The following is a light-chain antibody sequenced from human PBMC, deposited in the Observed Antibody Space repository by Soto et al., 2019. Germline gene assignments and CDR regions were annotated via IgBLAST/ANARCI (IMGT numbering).Light chain of an antibody. CDR2: EVS. Sequence: QSALTQPASVSGSPGQSITISCTGTSSDVGGYKYVSWYQQHPGKAPKVMIYEVSNRPSGVSNRFSGSKSGNTASLTISGLQAEDEVDYYCSSYTSSSTVVFGGGTKLTVL. CDR1: SSDVGGYKY. V-gene: IGLV2-14*01. J-gene: IGLJ2*01. CDR3: SSYTSSSTVV.